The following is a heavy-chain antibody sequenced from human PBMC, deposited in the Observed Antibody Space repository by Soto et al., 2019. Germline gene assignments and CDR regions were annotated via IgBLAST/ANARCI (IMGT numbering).Heavy chain of an antibody. V-gene: IGHV1-69*01. D-gene: IGHD3-10*01. CDR3: ASLWFGELLSYYYSYGMDV. J-gene: IGHJ6*02. CDR2: IIPIFGTA. Sequence: QVQLVQSGAEVKKPGSSVKVSCKASGGTFSSYAISWVRQAPGQGLEWMGGIIPIFGTANYAQKFQGRVTITADEATSTAYMELSSLRSEDTAVYYCASLWFGELLSYYYSYGMDVWGQGTTVTVSS. CDR1: GGTFSSYA.